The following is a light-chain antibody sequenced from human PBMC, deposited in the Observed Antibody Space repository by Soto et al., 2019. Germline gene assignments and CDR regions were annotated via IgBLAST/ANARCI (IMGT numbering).Light chain of an antibody. CDR3: QQRQYWPPIT. CDR2: GVS. J-gene: IGKJ5*01. V-gene: IGKV3-11*01. CDR1: QSVSSD. Sequence: EIVLTQSPGTLSLSPGERATLSCRASQSVSSDLAWYHQKPGQAPRLLIYGVSTRATGIPARFIGSGSGTDFTLTISSLEPEDFAVYYCQQRQYWPPITFGQGTRLEIK.